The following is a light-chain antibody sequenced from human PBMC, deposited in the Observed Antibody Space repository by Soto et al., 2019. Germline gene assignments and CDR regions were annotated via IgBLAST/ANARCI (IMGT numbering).Light chain of an antibody. CDR1: QSVNSN. V-gene: IGKV3-15*01. CDR3: QQSNNWPKT. Sequence: EIVMTQSPATLSVSPGGTATLSCRASQSVNSNLAWYQQKPGQAPRLLISDASTRAAGLPARFSGSGSGTEFTLTISSLQSEDFAVYFCQQSNNWPKTFGQGT. J-gene: IGKJ1*01. CDR2: DAS.